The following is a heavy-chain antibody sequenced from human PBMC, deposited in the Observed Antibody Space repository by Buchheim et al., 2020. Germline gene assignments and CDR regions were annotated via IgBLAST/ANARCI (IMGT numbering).Heavy chain of an antibody. CDR3: ARGRYSYGEYNWFDP. V-gene: IGHV4-31*03. Sequence: QVQLQESGPGLVKPSQTLSLTCTVSGCSISSGGYYWSWIRQHPGKGLEWIGYIYYSGSTYYNPSLKSRVTISVDTSKNQFSLELSSVTAAGTAVYYCARGRYSYGEYNWFDPWGQGTL. D-gene: IGHD5-18*01. J-gene: IGHJ5*02. CDR2: IYYSGST. CDR1: GCSISSGGYY.